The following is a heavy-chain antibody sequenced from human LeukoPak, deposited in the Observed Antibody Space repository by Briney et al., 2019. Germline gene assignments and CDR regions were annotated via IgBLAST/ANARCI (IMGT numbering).Heavy chain of an antibody. J-gene: IGHJ6*03. CDR2: IYHSGST. CDR1: GGSGGSISSSNY. Sequence: SGTLSFTCAVSGGSGGSISSSNYWSWVRQPPGKGLEWIGEIYHSGSTNYNPSLKSRVTITVDKSKNQFSLKLNSVTAADTAVYYCARVVVFGVVSSDYYYYYMDVWGKGTTVTVSS. D-gene: IGHD3-3*01. V-gene: IGHV4-4*02. CDR3: ARVVVFGVVSSDYYYYYMDV.